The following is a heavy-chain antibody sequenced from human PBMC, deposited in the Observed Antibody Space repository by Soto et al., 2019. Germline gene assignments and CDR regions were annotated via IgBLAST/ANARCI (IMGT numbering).Heavy chain of an antibody. Sequence: SCKASGYTFTSYAMHWVRQAPGKGLEWVAVISYDGSNKDYADSVKGRFTISRDNAKNTLYLQMNSLRAEDTAVYYCAQPGELLVGLVFDYWGQGTLVTVSS. CDR2: ISYDGSNK. V-gene: IGHV3-30-3*02. CDR1: GYTFTSYA. CDR3: AQPGELLVGLVFDY. D-gene: IGHD3-10*01. J-gene: IGHJ4*02.